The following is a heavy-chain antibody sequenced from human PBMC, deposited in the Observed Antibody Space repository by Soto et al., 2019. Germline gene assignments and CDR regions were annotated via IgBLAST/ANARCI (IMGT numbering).Heavy chain of an antibody. CDR3: ARAPTPYYSDSSGYYYYPSFFDY. D-gene: IGHD3-22*01. CDR1: GGTFSSYA. V-gene: IGHV1-69*13. J-gene: IGHJ4*02. Sequence: SVKVSCKASGGTFSSYAISWVRQAPGQGLEWMGGIIPIFGTANYAQKFQGRVTITADESTSTAYMELSSLRSADTAVYYCARAPTPYYSDSSGYYYYPSFFDYWGQGTLVTVSS. CDR2: IIPIFGTA.